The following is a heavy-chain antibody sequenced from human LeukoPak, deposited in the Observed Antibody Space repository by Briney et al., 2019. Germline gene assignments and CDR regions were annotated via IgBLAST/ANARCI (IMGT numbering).Heavy chain of an antibody. D-gene: IGHD3-22*01. J-gene: IGHJ4*02. V-gene: IGHV4-39*07. CDR3: ARVFTDSSGYYFDY. Sequence: SETLSLTCTVSGGSISSTSYYWGWIRQPPGKGLEWIGSIYYSGSTYYNPSLKSRFTISVDTAKNQFSLKLSSVNAADTAVYYCARVFTDSSGYYFDYWGQGTLVTVSS. CDR1: GGSISSTSYY. CDR2: IYYSGST.